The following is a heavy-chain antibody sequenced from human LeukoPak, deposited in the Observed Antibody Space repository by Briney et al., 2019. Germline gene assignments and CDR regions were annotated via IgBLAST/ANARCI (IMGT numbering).Heavy chain of an antibody. CDR3: ARGLPNYYGMDV. V-gene: IGHV3-21*01. Sequence: PGGSLRLSCAASGFTFSGYVMTWVRQTPGKGLECVSSITFSSSHIYYADSVKGRFTISRDNAKNTVYLQMNSLRTEDTAVYYCARGLPNYYGMDVWGQGTTVTVSS. CDR2: ITFSSSHI. J-gene: IGHJ6*02. CDR1: GFTFSGYV.